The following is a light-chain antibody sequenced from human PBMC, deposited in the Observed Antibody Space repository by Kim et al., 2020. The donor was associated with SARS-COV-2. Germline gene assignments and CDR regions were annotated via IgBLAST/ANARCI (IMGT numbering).Light chain of an antibody. V-gene: IGKV1-39*01. J-gene: IGKJ3*01. CDR1: QSISSH. CDR2: AAS. Sequence: DIQMTQSPSSLSASVGDRVTITCQTTQSISSHLNWYQQKPGRAPKLLISAASTLQGGVPSRFSGSGSETDFTLTISSLQPEDFATCFCQQSYITPFTFGPGNKVDIK. CDR3: QQSYITPFT.